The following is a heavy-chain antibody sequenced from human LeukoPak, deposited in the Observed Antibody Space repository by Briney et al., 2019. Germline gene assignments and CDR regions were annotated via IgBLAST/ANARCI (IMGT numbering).Heavy chain of an antibody. J-gene: IGHJ6*02. Sequence: GRSLRLSCAASGFTFSSYAMHWVRQAPGKGLEWVAVISYDGSNKYYADSVKGRFTISKDNSKNTLYLQMNSLRAEDTAVYYCAREEPYYYDSSGYYQPSYGMDVWGQGTTVTVSS. D-gene: IGHD3-22*01. V-gene: IGHV3-30-3*01. CDR1: GFTFSSYA. CDR2: ISYDGSNK. CDR3: AREEPYYYDSSGYYQPSYGMDV.